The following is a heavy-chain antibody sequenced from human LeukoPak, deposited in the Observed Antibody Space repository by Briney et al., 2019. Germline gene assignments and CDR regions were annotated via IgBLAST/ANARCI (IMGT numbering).Heavy chain of an antibody. CDR3: ARAQTILAAAITFDI. D-gene: IGHD2-2*02. CDR2: INGDGSST. Sequence: GGSLRLSCAGSGFTVSTYWMNWVSQALGKGLVWVSRINGDGSSTSYAESVKGRFTISRDNAKNTLYLQMNSLRAEDTAVYYCARAQTILAAAITFDIWGHGTVVTVSS. J-gene: IGHJ3*02. V-gene: IGHV3-74*01. CDR1: GFTVSTYW.